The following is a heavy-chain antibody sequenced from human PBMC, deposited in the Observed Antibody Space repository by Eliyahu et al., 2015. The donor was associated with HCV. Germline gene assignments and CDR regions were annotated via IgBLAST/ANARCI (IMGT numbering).Heavy chain of an antibody. V-gene: IGHV1-18*01. Sequence: QVQLVQSGAXVXXPGASVKXSCKASGYTFSNYXGFTWVRQAPGQGXEWMGWINSRNGDTEYANKFQARITLTTDTSTTTAYMELRSLTSDDTAIYYCARRGHQLFDFWDQGTLVTVSS. CDR3: ARRGHQLFDF. CDR1: GYTFSNYXG. J-gene: IGHJ4*02. CDR2: INSRNGDT. D-gene: IGHD2-2*01.